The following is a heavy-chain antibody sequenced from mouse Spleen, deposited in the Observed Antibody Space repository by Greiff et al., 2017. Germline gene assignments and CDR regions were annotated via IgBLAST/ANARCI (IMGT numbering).Heavy chain of an antibody. V-gene: IGHV3-6*01. CDR3: ARYGSSLYYFDY. D-gene: IGHD1-1*01. J-gene: IGHJ2*01. Sequence: EVKLMESGPGLVKPSQSLSLTCSVTGYSITSGYYWNWIRQFPGNKLEWMGYISYDGSNNYNPSLKNRISITRDTSKNQFFLKLNSVTTEDTATYYCARYGSSLYYFDYWGQGTTLTVSS. CDR1: GYSITSGYY. CDR2: ISYDGSN.